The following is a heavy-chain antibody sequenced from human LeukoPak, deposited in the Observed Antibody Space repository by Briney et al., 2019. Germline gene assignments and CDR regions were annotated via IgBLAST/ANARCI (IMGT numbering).Heavy chain of an antibody. CDR3: ARIVPYNYGYVDY. D-gene: IGHD5-18*01. J-gene: IGHJ4*02. Sequence: SETLPLTCTVSGGSISNYHWRWIRQPPGQGREWFGYVYYSETTNSHTSLRGRVTISVDTSKNQLSLKLNSVTAADTAVYYWARIVPYNYGYVDYWGQGTLVTVSS. CDR2: VYYSETT. CDR1: GGSISNYH. V-gene: IGHV4-59*01.